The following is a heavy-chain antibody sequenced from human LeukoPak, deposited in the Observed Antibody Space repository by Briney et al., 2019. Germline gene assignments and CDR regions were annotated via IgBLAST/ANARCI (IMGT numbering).Heavy chain of an antibody. D-gene: IGHD2-2*01. V-gene: IGHV3-23*01. Sequence: GGSLRLFCAVSGFTFSTYDMPWVRQPPGKGLEWVVVICGSGGTTHYPDFVRGRFTISRDISKKTLYLQMNRLRAEETAVYHCAKSSGASCYDWVSVWGKGTTVTVSS. J-gene: IGHJ6*04. CDR2: ICGSGGTT. CDR1: GFTFSTYD. CDR3: AKSSGASCYDWVSV.